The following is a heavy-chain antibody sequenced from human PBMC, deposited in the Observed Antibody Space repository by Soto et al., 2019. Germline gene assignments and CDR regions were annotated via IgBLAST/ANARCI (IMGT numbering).Heavy chain of an antibody. Sequence: QVQLQESGPGLVKPSGTLSLSCAVSGDSISTTNWWSWVRQPPGKGLEWIGGIYHRGTTNYNPTLKSRVIISVDKSNNQFSLKVNSVTGADTAVYHCTRARRGYYDSSGYNDYWGQGTLVTVSS. CDR3: TRARRGYYDSSGYNDY. V-gene: IGHV4-4*02. CDR1: GDSISTTNW. D-gene: IGHD3-22*01. J-gene: IGHJ4*02. CDR2: IYHRGTT.